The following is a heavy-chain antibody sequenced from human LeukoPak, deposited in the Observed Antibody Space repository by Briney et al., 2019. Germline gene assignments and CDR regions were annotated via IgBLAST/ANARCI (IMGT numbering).Heavy chain of an antibody. Sequence: GGSLRLSCAASGFDFHNYVIHWVRQAPGKGLEWVAVISYAVNIKYYADSVKGRFTISRDSSSKTVFLQMNSLRTEDTAVYYCVREGYYESGSSPTFYFDYWGRGTLVTVSS. CDR1: GFDFHNYV. J-gene: IGHJ4*02. D-gene: IGHD3-10*01. CDR2: ISYAVNIK. CDR3: VREGYYESGSSPTFYFDY. V-gene: IGHV3-30-3*01.